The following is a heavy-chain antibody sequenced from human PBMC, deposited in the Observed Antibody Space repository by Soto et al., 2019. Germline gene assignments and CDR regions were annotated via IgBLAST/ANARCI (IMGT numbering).Heavy chain of an antibody. J-gene: IGHJ4*02. D-gene: IGHD3-22*01. CDR2: RYDDGST. CDR3: ARGIYEGSSVYYLYV. V-gene: IGHV4-39*01. Sequence: LQLQESGPGLVKPSETLSLTCAVFGDSIRNRNYYWAWIRQPPGKGLEWIVSRYDDGSTFYNPSLKGRVSVSIDTSKKQCPLKMTSGTATDKAVYYCARGIYEGSSVYYLYVWGQGNLVTVSS. CDR1: GDSIRNRNYY.